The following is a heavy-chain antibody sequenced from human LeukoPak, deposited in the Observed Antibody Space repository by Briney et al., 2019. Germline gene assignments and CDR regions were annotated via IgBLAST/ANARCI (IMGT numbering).Heavy chain of an antibody. CDR1: GGSISSGGYS. D-gene: IGHD4-17*01. Sequence: PSETLSLTCAVSGGSISSGGYSWSWIRQPPGKGLEWIGYIYYSGSTSYNPSLKSRVTISVDTSKNQFSLKLSSVTAADTAVYYCARVKDYGDYRVDYWGQGTLVTVSS. J-gene: IGHJ4*02. CDR3: ARVKDYGDYRVDY. CDR2: IYYSGST. V-gene: IGHV4-61*08.